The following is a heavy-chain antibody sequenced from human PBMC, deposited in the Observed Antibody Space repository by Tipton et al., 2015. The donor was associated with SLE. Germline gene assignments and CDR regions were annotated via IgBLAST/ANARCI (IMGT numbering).Heavy chain of an antibody. CDR3: ARDGVPAAPLDYYYGMDV. V-gene: IGHV3-7*03. CDR2: IKQDGSEK. CDR1: GFTFSSYW. D-gene: IGHD2-2*01. Sequence: SLRLSCAASGFTFSSYWMSWVRQAPGKGLEWVANIKQDGSEKYYVDSVKGRFTISRDNAKNSLYLQMNSLRAGDTAVYYCARDGVPAAPLDYYYGMDVWGQGTTVTVSS. J-gene: IGHJ6*02.